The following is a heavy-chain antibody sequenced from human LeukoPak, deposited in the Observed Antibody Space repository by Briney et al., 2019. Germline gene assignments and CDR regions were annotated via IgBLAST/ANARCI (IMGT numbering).Heavy chain of an antibody. CDR3: VRVRMSGWTLGYAFDI. CDR2: ISSSSRTI. CDR1: GFIFSSYS. J-gene: IGHJ3*02. V-gene: IGHV3-48*02. Sequence: GVSLRLSCAASGFIFSSYSMNWVRQAPGKGLEWVSYISSSSRTIYHADSVKGRFTISRDNAKNSLYLQMNSLRDEDTAVYYCVRVRMSGWTLGYAFDIWGQGTMVTVSS. D-gene: IGHD6-19*01.